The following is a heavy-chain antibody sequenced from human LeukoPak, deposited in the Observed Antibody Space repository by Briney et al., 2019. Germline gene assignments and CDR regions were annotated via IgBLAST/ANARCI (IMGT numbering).Heavy chain of an antibody. CDR3: ARALYTSGWYPDYFDY. V-gene: IGHV3-7*01. J-gene: IGHJ4*02. Sequence: GGSLRLSCAASRFSFSAYPMGWVRRAPGKGLEWVANIKRDGNDKCYVDSVKGRFTISRDNAENSLYLEVNSLRAEDTAVYYCARALYTSGWYPDYFDYWGQGTLVTVSS. D-gene: IGHD6-19*01. CDR2: IKRDGNDK. CDR1: RFSFSAYP.